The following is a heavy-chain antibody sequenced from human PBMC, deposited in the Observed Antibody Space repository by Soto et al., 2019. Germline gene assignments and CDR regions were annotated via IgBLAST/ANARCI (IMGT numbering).Heavy chain of an antibody. V-gene: IGHV3-74*01. CDR2: IKSDGSGT. CDR1: GFPFSSYW. Sequence: EVQLVESGGGLVQPGESLTLSCAASGFPFSSYWMHWVRQAPGKGLVWVSRIKSDGSGTYYADSVQDRFTISRDNSRNTLSRQRNRLRAEDTAVSFCARGDGDRYDGNGYLGRHWGQGTLVTVSS. J-gene: IGHJ4*02. CDR3: ARGDGDRYDGNGYLGRH. D-gene: IGHD3-22*01.